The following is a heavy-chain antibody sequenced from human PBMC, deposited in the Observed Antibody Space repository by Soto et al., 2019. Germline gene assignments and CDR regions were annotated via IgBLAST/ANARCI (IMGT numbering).Heavy chain of an antibody. D-gene: IGHD2-15*01. V-gene: IGHV3-9*01. CDR3: AKDIRYCSGGSCYHTALRY. CDR1: GFTFDDCA. J-gene: IGHJ4*02. Sequence: PRWSLRLSCAASGFTFDDCAMHLVRQAPGKGLEWVSGISWNSGSIGYADSVKGRFTISRDNAKTSLYLQMNSLRAEDTALYYCAKDIRYCSGGSCYHTALRYWGQGTPVTVSP. CDR2: ISWNSGSI.